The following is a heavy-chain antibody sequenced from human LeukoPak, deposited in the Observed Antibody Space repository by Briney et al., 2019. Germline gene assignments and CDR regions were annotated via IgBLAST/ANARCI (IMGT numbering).Heavy chain of an antibody. D-gene: IGHD4-17*01. CDR2: INHSGSS. V-gene: IGHV4-34*01. CDR3: ARGEDGDYYFQH. CDR1: DDSISSYY. Sequence: SETLSLTCSVSDDSISSYYWTWIRQPPGKGLEWIGEINHSGSSNYNPSLKSRVTISVDTSKNQFSLKLSSVTAADTAVYYCARGEDGDYYFQHWGQGTPVTVSS. J-gene: IGHJ1*01.